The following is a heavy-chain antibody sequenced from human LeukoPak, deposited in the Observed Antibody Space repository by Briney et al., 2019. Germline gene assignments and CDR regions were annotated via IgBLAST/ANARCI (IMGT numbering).Heavy chain of an antibody. CDR3: AKFATVTTPNWIDP. D-gene: IGHD4-17*01. CDR1: GGSISGYF. J-gene: IGHJ5*02. CDR2: IYYTGTA. Sequence: SETLSLTCTVSGGSISGYFWSWLRQPPGEGLEFIGYIYYTGTASYNPSLNSRVTISVDTSKNQFSLKLSSVTAADTAVYYCAKFATVTTPNWIDPWGQGTLVTVSS. V-gene: IGHV4-59*01.